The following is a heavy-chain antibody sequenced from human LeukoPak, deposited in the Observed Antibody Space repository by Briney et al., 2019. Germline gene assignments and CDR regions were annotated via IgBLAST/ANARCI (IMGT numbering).Heavy chain of an antibody. CDR3: ARAICSGGKCYFDY. V-gene: IGHV3-53*01. CDR1: GFAVSSNY. Sequence: GGSLRLSCAASGFAVSSNYMSWVRQTPGKGLEWVSLIYSGGSTYYADSVKGGFTISRDNSKNTLYLQMNSLRAEDTAVYYCARAICSGGKCYFDYWGQGTLVTVSS. CDR2: IYSGGST. D-gene: IGHD2-15*01. J-gene: IGHJ4*02.